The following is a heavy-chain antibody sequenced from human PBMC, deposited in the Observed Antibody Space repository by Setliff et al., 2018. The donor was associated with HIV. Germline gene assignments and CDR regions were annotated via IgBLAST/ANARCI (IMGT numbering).Heavy chain of an antibody. D-gene: IGHD3-10*01. Sequence: ASVKVSCKASGYTFTDYFMHWVRQAPGQGLEWMGWINPNSGGTNNAQKFQGRVTMTRDTSINTAYMEVSSLRFEDTAVYYCARGVDAGSDYWGQGTLVTVSS. J-gene: IGHJ4*02. CDR2: INPNSGGT. CDR3: ARGVDAGSDY. CDR1: GYTFTDYF. V-gene: IGHV1-2*02.